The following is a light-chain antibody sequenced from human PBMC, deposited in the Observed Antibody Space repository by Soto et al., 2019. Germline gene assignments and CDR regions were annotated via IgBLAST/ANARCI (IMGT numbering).Light chain of an antibody. J-gene: IGKJ4*01. CDR3: QRYGTSSLT. Sequence: EIVWRQSPATLAVAPGERATLSCRASQSVRSNLAWYQQKPGKAPRLIIYGAYNMATGIPARFSGSGSGTDFTLTISRLEPEDIAVYYCQRYGTSSLTFGGGTKVDI. CDR1: QSVRSN. CDR2: GAY. V-gene: IGKV3-20*01.